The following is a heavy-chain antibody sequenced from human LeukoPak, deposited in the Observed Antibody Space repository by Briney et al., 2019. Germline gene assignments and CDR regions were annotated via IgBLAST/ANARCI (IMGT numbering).Heavy chain of an antibody. CDR3: ARDQGGSCFDY. J-gene: IGHJ4*02. CDR1: GFTFNSYW. D-gene: IGHD2-15*01. Sequence: PGGSLRLSCAASGFTFNSYWMHWVRQAPGKGLVWVSRINSDGSGTSDADFVKGRFTISRDNSKNTLYLQMNSLRAEDTAVYYCARDQGGSCFDYWGQGTLVTVSS. V-gene: IGHV3-74*01. CDR2: INSDGSGT.